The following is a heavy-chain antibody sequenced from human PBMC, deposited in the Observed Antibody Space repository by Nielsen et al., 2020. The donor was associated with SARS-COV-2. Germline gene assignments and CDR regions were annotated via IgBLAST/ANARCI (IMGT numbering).Heavy chain of an antibody. CDR1: KFTFDHYA. CDR2: ISWNSVTI. V-gene: IGHV3-9*01. CDR3: ARETIDHTSSFFDY. Sequence: GGSLRLSCAASKFTFDHYAMHWVRQAPGKGLEWVSGISWNSVTIDYADSVKDRFTISRDNSKNTAYLQMDSLKLEDTAVYFCARETIDHTSSFFDYWGQGTLVTVSS. J-gene: IGHJ4*02. D-gene: IGHD2-2*01.